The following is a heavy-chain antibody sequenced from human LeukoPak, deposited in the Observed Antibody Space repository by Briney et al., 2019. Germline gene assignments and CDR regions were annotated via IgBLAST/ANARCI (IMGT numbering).Heavy chain of an antibody. CDR3: ARAFNYYGSGSYYDLIDY. J-gene: IGHJ4*02. Sequence: PGGSLRLSCAASGFTFSSYSMNWVRQAPGKGLEWVSSISSSSSYIYYADSVKGRFTISRDNAKNSLYLQVNSLRAEDTAVYYCARAFNYYGSGSYYDLIDYWAREPWSPSPQ. V-gene: IGHV3-21*01. CDR2: ISSSSSYI. D-gene: IGHD3-10*01. CDR1: GFTFSSYS.